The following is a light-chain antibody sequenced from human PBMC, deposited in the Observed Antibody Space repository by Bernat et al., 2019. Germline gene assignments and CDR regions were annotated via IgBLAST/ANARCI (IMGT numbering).Light chain of an antibody. CDR2: DAS. CDR1: QSVSSY. V-gene: IGKV3-11*01. Sequence: EIVLTQSPGTLSLSPGERATLSCRASQSVSSYLAWYQQKPGQPPRLLIYDASNRATAIPARFSGSGSGTDFTVTISSLEPEEFAVYYCQQRSNCPPLIFGGGSKVGIK. J-gene: IGKJ4*01. CDR3: QQRSNCPPLI.